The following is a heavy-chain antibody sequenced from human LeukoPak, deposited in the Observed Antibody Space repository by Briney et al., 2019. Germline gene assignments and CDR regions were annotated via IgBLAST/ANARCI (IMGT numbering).Heavy chain of an antibody. V-gene: IGHV4-34*01. CDR2: INHSGST. CDR1: GGSFSGYY. J-gene: IGHJ4*02. CDR3: ARAVPPHY. D-gene: IGHD6-6*01. Sequence: SETLSLTCAVYGGSFSGYYWSWIRQPPGKGLEWIGEINHSGSTNYNPSLKSRVTISIDTSKNQFSLKLTSVTAADTAVYYCARAVPPHYWGQGTLVTVSS.